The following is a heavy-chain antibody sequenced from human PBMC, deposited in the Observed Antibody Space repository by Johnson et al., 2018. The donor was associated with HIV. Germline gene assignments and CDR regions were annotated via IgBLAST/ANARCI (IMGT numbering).Heavy chain of an antibody. Sequence: QVQLVESGGGLVQPGRSLRLSCAASGFTFSSYAMHWVRQAPGKGLEWVSVIYSGGRTYYTDSVKGRFTISRDTAKNTLYLQMNSLRVEDTAVYFCAKGGVWEIPLGVGAVDFWGQGTMVSASS. V-gene: IGHV3-NL1*01. CDR2: IYSGGRT. CDR3: AKGGVWEIPLGVGAVDF. J-gene: IGHJ3*01. CDR1: GFTFSSYA. D-gene: IGHD1-26*01.